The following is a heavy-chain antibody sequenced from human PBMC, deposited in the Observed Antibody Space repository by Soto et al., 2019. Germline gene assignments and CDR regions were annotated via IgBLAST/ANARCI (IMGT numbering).Heavy chain of an antibody. CDR2: IHPSGQPI. CDR3: ARRASR. Sequence: EVQLVESGGGLIQPGGSLRLSCAASGFTFSTSEMYWVRQAPGKGLEWVSYIHPSGQPIFYADSVKGRFTISRDNAKNSLYLQRSILRAEDSAVYYCARRASRWGQGTMVTVSS. J-gene: IGHJ3*01. CDR1: GFTFSTSE. V-gene: IGHV3-48*03. D-gene: IGHD1-26*01.